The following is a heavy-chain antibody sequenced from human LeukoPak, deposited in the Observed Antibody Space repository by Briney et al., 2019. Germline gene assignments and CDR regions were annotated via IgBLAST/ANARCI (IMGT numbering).Heavy chain of an antibody. Sequence: PSETLSLTCSVSSGSISSYYWHWIRQPPGKGLEWLGFVYNDGTTNYSPSLKSRVSISVDTSKNQFSLKLRSMTAADTAVYFCARDFEQYSISGSHYQRFGDAFDVWGRGTVVTVSS. CDR1: SGSISSYY. D-gene: IGHD3-10*01. J-gene: IGHJ3*01. CDR3: ARDFEQYSISGSHYQRFGDAFDV. CDR2: VYNDGTT. V-gene: IGHV4-59*01.